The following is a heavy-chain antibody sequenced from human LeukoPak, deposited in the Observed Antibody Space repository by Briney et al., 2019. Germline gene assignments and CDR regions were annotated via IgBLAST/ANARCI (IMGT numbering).Heavy chain of an antibody. V-gene: IGHV3-9*01. CDR1: GFTFDDYA. CDR3: AREGPSGSYSPYFDY. J-gene: IGHJ4*02. CDR2: ISWNSGSI. Sequence: PGRSLRLSCAASGFTFDDYAMHWVRQAPGKGLEWVSGISWNSGSIGYADSVKGRFTISRDNAKNSLYLQMNSLRAEDTAVYYCAREGPSGSYSPYFDYWGQGTLVTVSS. D-gene: IGHD1-26*01.